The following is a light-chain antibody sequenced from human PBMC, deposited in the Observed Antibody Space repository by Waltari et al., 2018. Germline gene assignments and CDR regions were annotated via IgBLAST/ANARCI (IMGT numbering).Light chain of an antibody. J-gene: IGKJ5*01. Sequence: DIVMTQSPDSLAVSLVAIATIYCKSSQRVFYSSNNKNYLAWYQQKQGQPAKLLIHWPSIRESGVPDRFRGSGSGTEFTLTISSLQAEDVAVYYCQQYYSTPGITFGQGTRLEI. V-gene: IGKV4-1*01. CDR1: QRVFYSSNNKNY. CDR2: WPS. CDR3: QQYYSTPGIT.